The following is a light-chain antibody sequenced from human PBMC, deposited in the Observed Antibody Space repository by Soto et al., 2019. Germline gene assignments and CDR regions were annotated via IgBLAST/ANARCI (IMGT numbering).Light chain of an antibody. CDR1: QSVNSN. J-gene: IGKJ4*01. V-gene: IGKV3D-15*01. Sequence: ETVMTQPPATLSVSPGERATLSCRASQSVNSNLAWYQQKPGQPPRLLIYDISTRATGIPTRFSGSGSGTEFTLTISSLQSEDFAVYYCQQCNSWPLTFGGGTKVDIK. CDR3: QQCNSWPLT. CDR2: DIS.